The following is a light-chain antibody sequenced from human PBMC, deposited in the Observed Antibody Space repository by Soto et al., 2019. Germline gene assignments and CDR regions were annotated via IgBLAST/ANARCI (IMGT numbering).Light chain of an antibody. V-gene: IGKV3-15*01. J-gene: IGKJ5*01. CDR1: QSVSSN. CDR2: GAS. Sequence: IVMTQSPATLSVSPGEGATLSCRASQSVSSNLAWYQQKPGQAPRLLIYGASTRATGIPARFSGRGSGTEFILTISGLEPEDFAVYYCQHYDRSPPVTFGQGTRLQ. CDR3: QHYDRSPPVT.